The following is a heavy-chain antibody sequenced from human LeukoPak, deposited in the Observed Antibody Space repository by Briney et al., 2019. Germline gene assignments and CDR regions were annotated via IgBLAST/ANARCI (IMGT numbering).Heavy chain of an antibody. CDR2: IIPILGIA. J-gene: IGHJ4*02. Sequence: SVKVSCKASGGTFSSYAISWVRQAPGQGLEWMGRIIPILGIANYAQKFQGRVTITADKSTSTAYMELSSLRSEDTAVYYCARAGGYRRSAGVFDYWGQGTLVTVSS. V-gene: IGHV1-69*04. D-gene: IGHD5-12*01. CDR1: GGTFSSYA. CDR3: ARAGGYRRSAGVFDY.